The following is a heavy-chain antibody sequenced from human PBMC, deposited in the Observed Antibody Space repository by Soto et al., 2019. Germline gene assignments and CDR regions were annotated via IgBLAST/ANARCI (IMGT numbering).Heavy chain of an antibody. CDR1: GTSIRGYY. CDR2: IYYTGTT. CDR3: AREVSSFGSNHFDS. V-gene: IGHV4-59*01. D-gene: IGHD3-10*01. J-gene: IGHJ4*02. Sequence: PSETLSLTCSDSGTSIRGYYWTWIRQPPGKGLEWIGYIYYTGTTKYNPSLKSRVTISVDTSKNQFSLRLNSVTAADTAVYYCAREVSSFGSNHFDSWGQGALVTVSS.